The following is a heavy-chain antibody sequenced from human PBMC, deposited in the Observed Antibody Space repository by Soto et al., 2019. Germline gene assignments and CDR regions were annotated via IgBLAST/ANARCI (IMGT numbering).Heavy chain of an antibody. CDR1: GGTFSSYI. CDR3: ARAVREATFTGDYSYYAMDA. V-gene: IGHV1-69*02. J-gene: IGHJ6*02. CDR2: IIPMEDIA. Sequence: QVQLVQSGAEVKRPGSSVKVSCKASGGTFSSYIISWVRQAPGQGLEWMGRIIPMEDIANYAQKFQGRVTITADKYERAAYMELRSLRSEDTAIYYCARAVREATFTGDYSYYAMDAWGQGTTVTVSS. D-gene: IGHD1-26*01.